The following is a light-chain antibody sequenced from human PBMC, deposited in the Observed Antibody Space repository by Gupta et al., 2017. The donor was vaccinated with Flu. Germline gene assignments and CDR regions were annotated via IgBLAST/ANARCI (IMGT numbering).Light chain of an antibody. V-gene: IGKV1-5*03. J-gene: IGKJ1*01. CDR1: QSISNW. CDR2: KAS. CDR3: QQYMSFSQWT. Sequence: DIQMTQYPSTLSASVGDRVTITCRASQSISNWLAWYQQKPGKAPRLLIYKASNLESGVPSRFSGSGSGTEFTLAISSLQPDDFATYYCQQYMSFSQWTFGQGTKVDIK.